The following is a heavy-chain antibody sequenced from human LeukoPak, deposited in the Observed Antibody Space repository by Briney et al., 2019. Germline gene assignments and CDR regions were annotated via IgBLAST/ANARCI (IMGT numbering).Heavy chain of an antibody. D-gene: IGHD4-17*01. CDR1: GGSISSSSYY. CDR3: ARLSTVTTSFDY. V-gene: IGHV4-39*07. CDR2: IYYSGST. J-gene: IGHJ4*02. Sequence: SETLSLTCTVSGGSISSSSYYWGWIRQPPGKGLEWIGSIYYSGSTYYNPSLKSRVTISVDTSKNQFSLKLTSVTAADTAVYYCARLSTVTTSFDYWGQGTLVTVSS.